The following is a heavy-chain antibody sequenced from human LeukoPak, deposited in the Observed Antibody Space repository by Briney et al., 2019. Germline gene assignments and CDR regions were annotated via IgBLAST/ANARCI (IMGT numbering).Heavy chain of an antibody. CDR1: GFTFSSYA. CDR3: ARSSGSYIGDVDY. D-gene: IGHD1-26*01. Sequence: GGSLRLSCAASGFTFSSYAMHWVRQAPGKGLEYVSAISNNGGSTYYANSVKGRFTISRDNSKNTLYLQMGSLRAEDMAVYYCARSSGSYIGDVDYWGQGTLVTVSS. J-gene: IGHJ4*02. V-gene: IGHV3-64*01. CDR2: ISNNGGST.